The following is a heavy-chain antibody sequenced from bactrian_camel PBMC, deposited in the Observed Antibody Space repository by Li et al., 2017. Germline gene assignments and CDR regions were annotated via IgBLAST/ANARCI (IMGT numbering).Heavy chain of an antibody. V-gene: IGHV3S61*01. CDR1: GFTFDDYA. Sequence: HVQLVESGGGLVQPGGSLRLSCAASGFTFDDYAMGWIRSTVCMGWFRQGPGKEREEVAFVYNGMSGPYYGDSVKGRFTVSQVMDTVYLQMNELKPEDTAIYYCAARSVGWCPLFEHWLGKRAYTPGGYFANWGQGTQVTVS. CDR2: VYNGMSGP. J-gene: IGHJ6*01. D-gene: IGHD1*01. CDR3: AARSVGWCPLFEHWLGKRAYTPGGYFAN.